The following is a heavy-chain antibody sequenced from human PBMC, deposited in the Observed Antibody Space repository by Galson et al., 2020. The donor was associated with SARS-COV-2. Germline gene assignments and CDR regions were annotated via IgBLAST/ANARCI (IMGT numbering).Heavy chain of an antibody. CDR1: GFSLSTSGMC. D-gene: IGHD6-19*01. Sequence: SGPTLVTPTQTLTMTCTFSGFSLSTSGMCVSWIRQPPGKALEWLALIDWDDDKSYSTSLKTRLTISKDTSKNQVVLTMTNMDPVDTATYYCARNRYSSGWYRAFDIWGQGTMVTVSS. V-gene: IGHV2-70*01. CDR2: IDWDDDK. J-gene: IGHJ3*02. CDR3: ARNRYSSGWYRAFDI.